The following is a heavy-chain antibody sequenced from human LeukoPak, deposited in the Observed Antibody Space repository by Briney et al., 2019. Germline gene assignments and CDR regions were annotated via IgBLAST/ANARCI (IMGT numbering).Heavy chain of an antibody. CDR1: GFPFTDYV. Sequence: PGRSLRLSCTVSGFPFTDYVIHWVRQAPGKGLEWVAVTSADESIKIYNDSVRGQFTISRDNSKNIQYLQMNSVRVEDTAVYYCARDPVLGAPDYLDYWGRGTLVTVSS. D-gene: IGHD1-26*01. V-gene: IGHV3-30-3*01. J-gene: IGHJ4*02. CDR3: ARDPVLGAPDYLDY. CDR2: TSADESIK.